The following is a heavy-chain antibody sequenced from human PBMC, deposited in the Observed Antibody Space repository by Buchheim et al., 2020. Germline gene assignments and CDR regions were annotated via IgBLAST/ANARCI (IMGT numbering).Heavy chain of an antibody. J-gene: IGHJ6*02. CDR1: GFTFSHYA. D-gene: IGHD6-19*01. V-gene: IGHV3-30*04. Sequence: QVQLVESGGGVVRPGRSLRLSCAASGFTFSHYAVHWVRQAPGKGLEWVAVISYDGGTIYYADSVKGRFTFSRDNSKNTLSLQMNSLRAEDTAAYYCARDRGSGWSYYYYGLDVWGQGTT. CDR3: ARDRGSGWSYYYYGLDV. CDR2: ISYDGGTI.